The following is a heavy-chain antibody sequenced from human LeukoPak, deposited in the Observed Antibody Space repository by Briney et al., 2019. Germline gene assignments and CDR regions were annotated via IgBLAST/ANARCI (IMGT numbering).Heavy chain of an antibody. CDR3: AKGNSLAAVATWDYFDY. CDR2: ISWNSGSI. V-gene: IGHV3-9*01. J-gene: IGHJ4*02. Sequence: GGSLRLSCAASGFTFDDYAMHWVRQAPGKGLEWVSGISWNSGSIGYADSVKGRFTISRDNAKNSLYLQMNSLRAEDTALYYCAKGNSLAAVATWDYFDYWGQGTLVTVSS. CDR1: GFTFDDYA. D-gene: IGHD6-19*01.